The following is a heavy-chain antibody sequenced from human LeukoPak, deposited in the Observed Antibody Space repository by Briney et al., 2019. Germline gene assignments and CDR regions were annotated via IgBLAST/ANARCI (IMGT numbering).Heavy chain of an antibody. D-gene: IGHD3-22*01. CDR2: IYSGGNT. V-gene: IGHV3-53*01. Sequence: GGSLRLSCAASGFPISTNYMSRVRQAPGKGPEWVSIIYSGGNTFYADSVKGRFTISRDSSKNTPFLQMISLRAEDTAVYYCAKDLGIAYYYDKTSWGQGTLVTVSS. CDR1: GFPISTNY. CDR3: AKDLGIAYYYDKTS. J-gene: IGHJ5*02.